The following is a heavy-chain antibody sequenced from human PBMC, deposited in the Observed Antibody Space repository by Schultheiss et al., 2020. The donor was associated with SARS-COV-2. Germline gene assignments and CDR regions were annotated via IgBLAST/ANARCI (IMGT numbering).Heavy chain of an antibody. CDR3: ARQFASSSWYPLYMDV. V-gene: IGHV5-51*01. Sequence: ESLKISCKGSGYSFTSYWIGWVRQMPGKGLEWMGIIYPGDSDTRYSPSFQGQVTISADKSISTAYLQWSSLKASDTAMYYCARQFASSSWYPLYMDVWGKGTTVTVSS. CDR2: IYPGDSDT. J-gene: IGHJ6*03. CDR1: GYSFTSYW. D-gene: IGHD6-13*01.